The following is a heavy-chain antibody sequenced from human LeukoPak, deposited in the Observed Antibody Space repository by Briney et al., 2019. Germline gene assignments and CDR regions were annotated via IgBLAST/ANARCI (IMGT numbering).Heavy chain of an antibody. Sequence: PGGSLRLSCAASGFTFSSYGMHWVRQAPGKGLEWVAVISYDGSNKYYADSVKGRFTISRDNSKNTLYLQMNSLRAEDTAVYYCAKYWHSSSRLDFDYWGQGTLVTVSS. CDR2: ISYDGSNK. D-gene: IGHD6-13*01. J-gene: IGHJ4*02. CDR1: GFTFSSYG. V-gene: IGHV3-30*18. CDR3: AKYWHSSSRLDFDY.